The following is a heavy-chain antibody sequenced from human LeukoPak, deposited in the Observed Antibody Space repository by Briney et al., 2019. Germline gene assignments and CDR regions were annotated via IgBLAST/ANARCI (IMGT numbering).Heavy chain of an antibody. CDR3: ARGVRRGRWFGP. J-gene: IGHJ5*02. V-gene: IGHV4-34*01. CDR2: INHSGST. Sequence: PSETLSLTCAVYGGSFSGYYWSWIRQPPGKGLEWIGEINHSGSTNYNPSLKSRVTISVDTSKNQFSLKLSSVTAADTAVYYCARGVRRGRWFGPWGQGTLVTVSS. CDR1: GGSFSGYY.